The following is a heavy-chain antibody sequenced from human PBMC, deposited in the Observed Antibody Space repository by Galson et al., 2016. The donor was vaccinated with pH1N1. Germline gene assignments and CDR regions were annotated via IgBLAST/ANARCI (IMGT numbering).Heavy chain of an antibody. CDR1: GYTFTGYY. CDR3: ARRGSSTSHYYYGMDV. J-gene: IGHJ6*02. V-gene: IGHV1-2*02. CDR2: INPNSGGT. Sequence: SVKVSCKASGYTFTGYYMHWVRQAPGQGLEWMEWINPNSGGTKYAQKCQGRVTMTRDTPISTAYMELSRLRSDDTAVYYCARRGSSTSHYYYGMDVWGQGATVTVSS. D-gene: IGHD2-2*01.